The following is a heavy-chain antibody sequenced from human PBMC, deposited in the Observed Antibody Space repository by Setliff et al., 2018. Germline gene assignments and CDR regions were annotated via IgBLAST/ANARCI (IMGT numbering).Heavy chain of an antibody. CDR2: TYIGGSA. J-gene: IGHJ5*02. D-gene: IGHD2-21*01. V-gene: IGHV4-4*07. Sequence: SETLSLTCTVSGGSISSYYWSWIRQPAGKGLEWIGHTYIGGSANYNPSLKSRVTISMDTSRNQFSLRVSSVTAADTAVYYCARRGERFFNWFDPWGQGTLVTVSS. CDR1: GGSISSYY. CDR3: ARRGERFFNWFDP.